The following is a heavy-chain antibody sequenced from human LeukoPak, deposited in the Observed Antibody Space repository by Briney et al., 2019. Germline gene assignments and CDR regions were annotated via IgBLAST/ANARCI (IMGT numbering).Heavy chain of an antibody. Sequence: PGGSLRLSCAASGFSVSNYYMNWVRQPPGKGLEWVSVLYSADTTYFADSVKGRFSISRDISKNMIFLEMNSLRAEDTAVYYCARGDYDKYGMDVWGQGTTVTVSS. J-gene: IGHJ6*02. CDR2: LYSADTT. CDR3: ARGDYDKYGMDV. CDR1: GFSVSNYY. V-gene: IGHV3-66*01.